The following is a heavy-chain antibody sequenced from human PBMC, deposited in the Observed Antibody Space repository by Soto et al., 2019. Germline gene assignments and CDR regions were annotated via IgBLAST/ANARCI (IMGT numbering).Heavy chain of an antibody. V-gene: IGHV3-30*18. CDR1: GFSFSNYG. J-gene: IGHJ4*02. CDR3: VKGKAYYDSSGYHQNNDY. CDR2: ISYDGSNK. D-gene: IGHD3-22*01. Sequence: QVQLVETGGGVVQPGRSLRLSCTASGFSFSNYGMHWVRQAPGKGLERVADISYDGSNKYYADSVKGRVTISRDNSQNTLYLQMNSLRVEDTAVYYCVKGKAYYDSSGYHQNNDYWGQGTLVTVSS.